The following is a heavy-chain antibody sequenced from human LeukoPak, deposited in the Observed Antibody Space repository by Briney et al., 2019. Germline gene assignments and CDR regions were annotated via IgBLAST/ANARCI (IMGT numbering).Heavy chain of an antibody. J-gene: IGHJ4*02. D-gene: IGHD6-13*01. CDR2: ISSSSSTI. CDR1: GFTFSSYS. CDR3: ARGGEYGSSWSSDFDY. Sequence: GGSLRLSCAASGFTFSSYSMNWVRQAPGKGLEWVSYISSSSSTIYYADSVKGRFTISRDNAKNSLYLQMNSLRAEDTAVYYCARGGEYGSSWSSDFDYWGQGTLVTVSS. V-gene: IGHV3-48*01.